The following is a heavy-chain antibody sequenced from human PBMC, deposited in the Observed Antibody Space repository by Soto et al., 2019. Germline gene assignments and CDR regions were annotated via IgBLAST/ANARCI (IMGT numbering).Heavy chain of an antibody. CDR3: ARSGRRYYDILTGYSPDAFDI. CDR1: GFTFSSYS. CDR2: ISSSSSYI. Sequence: LSLTCAASGFTFSSYSMNWVRQAPGKGLEWVSSISSSSSYIYYADSVKGRFTISRDNAKNSLYLQMNSLRAEDTAVYYCARSGRRYYDILTGYSPDAFDIWGQGTMVTVSS. V-gene: IGHV3-21*01. J-gene: IGHJ3*02. D-gene: IGHD3-9*01.